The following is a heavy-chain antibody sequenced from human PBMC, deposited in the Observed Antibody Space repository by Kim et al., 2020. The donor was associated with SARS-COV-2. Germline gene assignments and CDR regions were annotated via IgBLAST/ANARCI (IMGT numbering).Heavy chain of an antibody. V-gene: IGHV1-18*01. J-gene: IGHJ5*02. CDR1: GYTFTSYG. Sequence: ASVKVSCKASGYTFTSYGISWVRQAPGQGLEWMGWISAYNGNTNYAQKLQGRVTMTTDTSTSTAYMELRSLRSDDTAVYYCARVGYYYDSSGYYHPDPWGQGTLVTVSS. D-gene: IGHD3-22*01. CDR2: ISAYNGNT. CDR3: ARVGYYYDSSGYYHPDP.